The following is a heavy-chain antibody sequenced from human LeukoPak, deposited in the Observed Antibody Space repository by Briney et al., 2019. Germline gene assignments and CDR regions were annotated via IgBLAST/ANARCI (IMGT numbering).Heavy chain of an antibody. CDR1: GFTFSSYA. D-gene: IGHD4-23*01. J-gene: IGHJ4*02. V-gene: IGHV3-23*01. CDR2: ISGSGGST. CDR3: AKDFIVDYGGS. Sequence: PGGSLRLSCAASGFTFSSYAMSWVRQAPGKGLEWVSAISGSGGSTYYADSVKGRFTISRDNANNSLYLQMNSLRAEDTAVYYCAKDFIVDYGGSWGQGTLVTVSS.